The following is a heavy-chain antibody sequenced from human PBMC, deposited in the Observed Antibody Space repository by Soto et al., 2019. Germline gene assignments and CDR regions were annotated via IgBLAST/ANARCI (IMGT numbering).Heavy chain of an antibody. Sequence: EVQLVESGGGLVQPGVSLRLSCAASGFTFSGRSMHWVRQAPGKWLVWVSGIDNAGTDSTYEDSVKGRFTSSRDNAKNPLYLQMNSLRVEDTAVYSCARGWFGPDVWGKGTTVTVSS. J-gene: IGHJ6*04. CDR1: GFTFSGRS. V-gene: IGHV3-74*01. CDR2: IDNAGTDS. D-gene: IGHD3-10*01. CDR3: ARGWFGPDV.